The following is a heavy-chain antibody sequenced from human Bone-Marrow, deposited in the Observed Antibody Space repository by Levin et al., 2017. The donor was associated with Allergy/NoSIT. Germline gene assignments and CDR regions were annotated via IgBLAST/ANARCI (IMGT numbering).Heavy chain of an antibody. D-gene: IGHD2-2*01. V-gene: IGHV3-13*04. J-gene: IGHJ4*02. Sequence: GGSLRLSCAASGFTFSSYDMHWVRQATGRGLEWVSAIGTAADPYYSGSVKGRFTASRDNAKNSFYLQMNSLRAGDTAAYYCARVALPRYCTSTSCSDGGYYFDYWGQRTLVTVSS. CDR3: ARVALPRYCTSTSCSDGGYYFDY. CDR1: GFTFSSYD. CDR2: IGTAADP.